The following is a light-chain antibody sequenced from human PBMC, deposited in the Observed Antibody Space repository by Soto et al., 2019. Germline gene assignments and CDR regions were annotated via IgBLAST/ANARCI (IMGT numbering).Light chain of an antibody. CDR3: CSYVGARRYV. Sequence: QSVLTQPASVSGSPGQSITISRAGSISDVGSSNLVSWYQQHPGKVPKLIIYEGNRRPSGVSSRFSGSNSGKTASLTISGLQAEDEADYYCCSYVGARRYVFVIATKLTVL. V-gene: IGLV2-23*01. CDR1: ISDVGSSNL. CDR2: EGN. J-gene: IGLJ1*01.